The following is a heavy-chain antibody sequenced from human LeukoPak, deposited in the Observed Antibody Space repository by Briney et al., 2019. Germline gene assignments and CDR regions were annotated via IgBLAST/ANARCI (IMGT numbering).Heavy chain of an antibody. D-gene: IGHD3-16*01. CDR2: IQYDGSQK. J-gene: IGHJ4*02. V-gene: IGHV3-30*02. Sequence: GGSLRLSCAASGFSFSNYGMHWIRQAPGKGLEWVAYIQYDGSQKYYGDSVKGRFTISRDNSKNTVHLQMNSLRGEDTALYYCARDLLSLPDKYFDSWGQGTLVTVSS. CDR1: GFSFSNYG. CDR3: ARDLLSLPDKYFDS.